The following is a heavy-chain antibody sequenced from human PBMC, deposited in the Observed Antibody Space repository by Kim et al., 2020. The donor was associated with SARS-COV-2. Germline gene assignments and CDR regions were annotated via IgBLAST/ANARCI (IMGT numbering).Heavy chain of an antibody. V-gene: IGHV4-39*01. D-gene: IGHD3-22*01. CDR1: GGSISSSSYY. CDR2: IYYSGST. CDR3: ASPYYYDSSGYYYANAFDI. J-gene: IGHJ3*02. Sequence: SETLSLTCTVSGGSISSSSYYWGWIRQPPGKGLEWIGSIYYSGSTYYNPSLKSRVTISVDTSKNQFSLKLSSVTAADTAVYYCASPYYYDSSGYYYANAFDIWGQGTMVTVSS.